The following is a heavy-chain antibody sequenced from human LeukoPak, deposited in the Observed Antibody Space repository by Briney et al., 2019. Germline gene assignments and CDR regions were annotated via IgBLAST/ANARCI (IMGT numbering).Heavy chain of an antibody. CDR3: ANEGLAW. D-gene: IGHD7-27*01. Sequence: PGRSLRLSCAASGFTFDDYAMHWARQAPGKGLEWVSGISWNSGSIGYADSVKGRFTISRDNAKNSLYLQMNSLRAEDTALYYCANEGLAWGGQGTLVTVSS. CDR1: GFTFDDYA. V-gene: IGHV3-9*01. CDR2: ISWNSGSI. J-gene: IGHJ4*02.